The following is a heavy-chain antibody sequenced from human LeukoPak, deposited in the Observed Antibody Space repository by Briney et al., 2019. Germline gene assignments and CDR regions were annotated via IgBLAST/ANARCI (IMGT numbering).Heavy chain of an antibody. V-gene: IGHV3-33*01. CDR2: IWFDGSNK. J-gene: IGHJ4*02. CDR3: VRDRLTLPKKYFDY. Sequence: GRSLRLSCAASGFIFGSYGMHWVRQAPGKGLEWVAYIWFDGSNKEYADSVQGRLTISRDNSKNTLYLQMNSPRAEDTAVYYCVRDRLTLPKKYFDYWGPGTLVTVSS. D-gene: IGHD3-16*01. CDR1: GFIFGSYG.